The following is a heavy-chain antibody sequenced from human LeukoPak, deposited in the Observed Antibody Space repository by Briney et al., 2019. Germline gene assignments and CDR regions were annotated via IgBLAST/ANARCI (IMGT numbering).Heavy chain of an antibody. Sequence: SSETLSLTCTVSGGSISSYYWSWIRQPPGKGLEWIGYIYYSGSTNYNPSLKSRVTISVDTSKNQFSLKLSSVTAADTAVYYCARDLGYYYDSSGFGYWGQGTLVTVSS. V-gene: IGHV4-59*01. D-gene: IGHD3-22*01. J-gene: IGHJ4*02. CDR2: IYYSGST. CDR1: GGSISSYY. CDR3: ARDLGYYYDSSGFGY.